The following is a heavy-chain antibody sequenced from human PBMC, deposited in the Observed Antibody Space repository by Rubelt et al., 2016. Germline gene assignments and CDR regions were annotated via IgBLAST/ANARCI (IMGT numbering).Heavy chain of an antibody. J-gene: IGHJ4*02. Sequence: QVQLQQWGAGLLKPSETLSLTCAVYGGSFSGYCWSWIRQPPGKGLEWIGEINHSGSTNYNPSLKSRVTISVDTAKNQFSLKLSSVTAADTAVYYCAYGSGSYYNYDWGQGTLVTVSS. V-gene: IGHV4-34*01. CDR1: GGSFSGYC. CDR3: AYGSGSYYNYD. CDR2: INHSGST. D-gene: IGHD3-10*01.